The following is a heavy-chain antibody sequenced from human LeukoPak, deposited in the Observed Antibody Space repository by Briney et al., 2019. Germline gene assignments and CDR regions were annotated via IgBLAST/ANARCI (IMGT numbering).Heavy chain of an antibody. J-gene: IGHJ6*03. CDR2: INDNGAGT. D-gene: IGHD3-16*01. CDR3: AKGLRTGVGPYRGYHYYMDV. V-gene: IGHV3-23*01. CDR1: GFTFRSFA. Sequence: GGSLRLSCAASGFTFRSFAMSWVRQAPGKGLKWVSTINDNGAGTYYADSVNGRFTVSRDNSYNTVSLQMNSLRDEDTGVYYCAKGLRTGVGPYRGYHYYMDVWGRGATVTVSS.